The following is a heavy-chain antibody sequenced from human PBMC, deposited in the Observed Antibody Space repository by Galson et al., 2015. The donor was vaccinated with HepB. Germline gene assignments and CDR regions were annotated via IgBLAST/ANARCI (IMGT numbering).Heavy chain of an antibody. CDR2: IWYDGSNK. V-gene: IGHV3-33*01. D-gene: IGHD3-16*01. CDR1: GFTFSSYG. CDR3: ARGVEYDYVWGSRGMDV. Sequence: SLRLSCAASGFTFSSYGMHWVRQAPGKGLEWVAVIWYDGSNKYYADSVKGRFTISRDNSKNTLYLQMNSLRAEDTAVYYCARGVEYDYVWGSRGMDVWGQGTTVTVSS. J-gene: IGHJ6*02.